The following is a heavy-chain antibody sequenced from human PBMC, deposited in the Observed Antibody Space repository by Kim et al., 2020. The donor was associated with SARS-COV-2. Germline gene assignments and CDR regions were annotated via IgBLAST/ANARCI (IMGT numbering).Heavy chain of an antibody. D-gene: IGHD3-10*01. Sequence: GGSLRLSCAASGFTFSSYWMSWVRQAPGKGLEWVANIKQDGSEKYYVDSVKGRFTISRDNAQNSLYLQMNSLRAEDTAVYYCAGGYGSGRYGPNYFDYWGQGTLVTVSS. J-gene: IGHJ4*02. V-gene: IGHV3-7*04. CDR1: GFTFSSYW. CDR2: IKQDGSEK. CDR3: AGGYGSGRYGPNYFDY.